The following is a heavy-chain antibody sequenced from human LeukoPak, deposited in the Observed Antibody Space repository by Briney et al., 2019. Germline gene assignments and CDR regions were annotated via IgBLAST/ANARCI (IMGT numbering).Heavy chain of an antibody. Sequence: TGGSLRLSCTASGFTFSTYWMQWVRQAPGKGLVWVSRINNDESSTNYADAVKGRFIISRDNAKNTLYLQMNSLRAEDTAAYFCGRVAHNSCGYYFNDYWGQGTLVTVSS. J-gene: IGHJ4*02. CDR2: INNDESST. CDR3: GRVAHNSCGYYFNDY. V-gene: IGHV3-74*01. D-gene: IGHD3-22*01. CDR1: GFTFSTYW.